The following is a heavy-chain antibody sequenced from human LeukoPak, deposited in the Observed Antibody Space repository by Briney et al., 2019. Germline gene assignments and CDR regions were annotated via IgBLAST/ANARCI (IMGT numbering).Heavy chain of an antibody. CDR3: AKERVLRDDGGVFDL. CDR2: GIGSGTYT. V-gene: IGHV3-23*01. Sequence: GGSLRLSWAAAGFTFSSYDMIWVRQAPGKGREWVSSGIGSGTYTYYADSVKGRSILHRHNSKNTLYLQMNSLRAEDTDVYYCAKERVLRDDGGVFDLWGQGPLVTVS. D-gene: IGHD5-24*01. CDR1: GFTFSSYD. J-gene: IGHJ4*02.